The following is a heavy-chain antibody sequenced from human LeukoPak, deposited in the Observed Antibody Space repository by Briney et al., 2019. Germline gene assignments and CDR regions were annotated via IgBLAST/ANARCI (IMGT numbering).Heavy chain of an antibody. J-gene: IGHJ5*02. CDR2: ISGSGGST. CDR3: ARDLAGATPYNWFDP. Sequence: GGSLRLSCAASGFTFSSYAMSWVRQAPGKGLEWVSAISGSGGSTYYADSVKGRFTISRDNSKNTLYLQMNSLRAEDTAVYYCARDLAGATPYNWFDPWGQGTLVTVSS. V-gene: IGHV3-23*01. D-gene: IGHD1-26*01. CDR1: GFTFSSYA.